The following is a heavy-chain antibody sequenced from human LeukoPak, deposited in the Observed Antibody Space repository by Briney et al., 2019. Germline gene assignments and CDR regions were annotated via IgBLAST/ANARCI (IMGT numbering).Heavy chain of an antibody. V-gene: IGHV4-59*02. CDR1: GGSGSSDS. CDR3: ARTTRSFSYNYGDAYYYYMDV. CDR2: ISYSGST. Sequence: PSETLSLTCTVSGGSGSSDSWSWIRQPPGQGLEWIGYISYSGSTSYNPSLKSRVTISVDPSKSQLSLKLRSVTAADTAVYYCARTTRSFSYNYGDAYYYYMDVWGKGTTVIVS. D-gene: IGHD5-18*01. J-gene: IGHJ6*03.